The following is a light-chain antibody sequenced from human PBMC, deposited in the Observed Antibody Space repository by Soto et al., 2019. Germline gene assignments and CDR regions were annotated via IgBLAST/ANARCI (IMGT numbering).Light chain of an antibody. CDR1: SSDVGGYNY. J-gene: IGLJ7*01. CDR3: SSYTNSNTAV. Sequence: QSALTQPASVSGSPGQSITISCTGTSSDVGGYNYVSWYQQHPGKAPKLMIYNVSNRPSGVSNRFSGSKSGNTASLTISGXXAEDEADYYCSSYTNSNTAVFGGGTQLTV. V-gene: IGLV2-14*01. CDR2: NVS.